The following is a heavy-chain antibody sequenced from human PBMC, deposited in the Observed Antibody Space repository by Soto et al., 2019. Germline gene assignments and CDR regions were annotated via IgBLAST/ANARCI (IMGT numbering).Heavy chain of an antibody. J-gene: IGHJ4*02. Sequence: QVQLVQSGAEVKKPGASVTVSCKASGYTFTNYYIQWVRQAPGQGLEWMGIINPSVATTSYTEKFQGRVTMTRETSTSTVYMELSGLRSEDTAVYYCARVGPVPWTTTVLFDYWGQGTLVTVSS. CDR1: GYTFTNYY. D-gene: IGHD4-4*01. CDR2: INPSVATT. CDR3: ARVGPVPWTTTVLFDY. V-gene: IGHV1-46*01.